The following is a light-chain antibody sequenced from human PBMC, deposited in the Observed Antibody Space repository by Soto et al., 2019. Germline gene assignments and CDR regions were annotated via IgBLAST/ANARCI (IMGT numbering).Light chain of an antibody. J-gene: IGLJ3*02. CDR1: SAHSTYV. Sequence: QLVLTQSPSASASLGASVKITCTLSSAHSTYVVAWLLQQPEKAPKYLMKVDGDGRHTRGDGIPDRFSGSSSGAERYLTISSLQSEDEAVYYCQAWGSGIRVFGGGTKLTVL. CDR3: QAWGSGIRV. CDR2: VDGDGRH. V-gene: IGLV4-69*01.